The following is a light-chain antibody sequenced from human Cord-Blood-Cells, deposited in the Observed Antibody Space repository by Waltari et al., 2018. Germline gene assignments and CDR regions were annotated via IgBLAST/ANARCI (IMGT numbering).Light chain of an antibody. CDR2: DVS. CDR1: RSDVGGYNY. Sequence: QSALTQPASVSGSPGQSITISCTGTRSDVGGYNYVSWYQQHPGKAPKLMIYDVSKRPSGVSNRFSGSKSGNMASLTISGLQAEDEADYYCSSYTSSSTWVFGGGTKLTVL. J-gene: IGLJ3*02. V-gene: IGLV2-14*01. CDR3: SSYTSSSTWV.